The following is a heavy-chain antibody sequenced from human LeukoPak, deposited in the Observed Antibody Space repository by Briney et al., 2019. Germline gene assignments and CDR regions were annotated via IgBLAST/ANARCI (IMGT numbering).Heavy chain of an antibody. CDR3: ARAVGGDSSGPLDY. V-gene: IGHV1-18*01. Sequence: ASVTVSCTASGDTFTSYGITWVRQAPGQGLECMGWISAYNGYTNYAQNLQGRVTMTTDTSTSTAYMELRSLTSDDTAVYYCARAVGGDSSGPLDYWGQGTLVTVSS. CDR2: ISAYNGYT. J-gene: IGHJ4*02. D-gene: IGHD3-22*01. CDR1: GDTFTSYG.